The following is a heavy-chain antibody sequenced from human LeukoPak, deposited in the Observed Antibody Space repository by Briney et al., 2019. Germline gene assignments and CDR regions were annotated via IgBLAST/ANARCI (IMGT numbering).Heavy chain of an antibody. CDR3: ARGVYSSGRAFDY. CDR1: GGSFSGYY. V-gene: IGHV4-34*01. CDR2: INHSGST. D-gene: IGHD6-19*01. J-gene: IGHJ4*02. Sequence: PSETLSLTCAVYGGSFSGYYWSWIRQPPRKGLEWIGEINHSGSTNYNPSLKSRVTISVDTSKNQFSLKLSSVTAADTAVYYCARGVYSSGRAFDYWGQGTLVTVSS.